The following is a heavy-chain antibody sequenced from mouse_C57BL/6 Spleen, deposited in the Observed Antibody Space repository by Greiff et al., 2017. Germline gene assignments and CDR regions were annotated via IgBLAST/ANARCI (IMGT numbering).Heavy chain of an antibody. CDR3: ARGGRQDYGSSLYAMDY. J-gene: IGHJ4*01. CDR1: GYTFTSYW. Sequence: QVQLQQPGAELVKPGASVKLSCKASGYTFTSYWMHWVKQRPGQGLEWIGMIHPNSGSTNYNEKFKSKATLTVDKSSSTAYMQLSSLTSEDSAVYYCARGGRQDYGSSLYAMDYWGQGTSVTVSS. CDR2: IHPNSGST. V-gene: IGHV1-64*01. D-gene: IGHD1-1*01.